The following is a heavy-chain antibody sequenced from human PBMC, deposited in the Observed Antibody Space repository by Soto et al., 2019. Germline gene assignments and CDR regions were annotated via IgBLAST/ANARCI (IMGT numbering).Heavy chain of an antibody. CDR3: ARARMVRGIIYYYGMDV. Sequence: SETLSLTCTVSGGSISSDGNYWSWIRQHPGKGLEWIEYIYYSGSTYYNPSLKSRVTISVDTSKNQFSLKLNSVTAADTAVYYCARARMVRGIIYYYGMDVWGQGTTVTVSS. D-gene: IGHD3-10*01. CDR1: GGSISSDGNY. V-gene: IGHV4-31*03. CDR2: IYYSGST. J-gene: IGHJ6*02.